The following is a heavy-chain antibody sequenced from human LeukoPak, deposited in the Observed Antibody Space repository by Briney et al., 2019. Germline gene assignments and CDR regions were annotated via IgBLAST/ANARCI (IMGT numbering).Heavy chain of an antibody. CDR1: GFTFDDYA. CDR2: IKQDGSEK. D-gene: IGHD1-1*01. V-gene: IGHV3-7*01. CDR3: AREGTFDY. Sequence: AGGSLRLSCAASGFTFDDYAMHWVRQAPGKGLEWVANIKQDGSEKYYVDSVKGRFTISRDNAKNSLYLQMNSLRAEDTAVYYCAREGTFDYWGQGTLVTVSS. J-gene: IGHJ4*02.